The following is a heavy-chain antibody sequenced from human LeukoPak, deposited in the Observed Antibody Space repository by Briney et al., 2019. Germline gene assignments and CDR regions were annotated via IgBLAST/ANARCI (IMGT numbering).Heavy chain of an antibody. CDR1: VLTLTAHF. Sequence: ATVNVSCTPSVLTLTAHFILWARQARAPGSERVGWINPNGGGTNYAQKFQGRVTMTRDTSISTAYMDLSSLTSEDTAIYYCARGHSSLRLYYFDYWGQGTLVSVSS. V-gene: IGHV1-2*02. D-gene: IGHD6-6*01. CDR2: INPNGGGT. J-gene: IGHJ4*02. CDR3: ARGHSSLRLYYFDY.